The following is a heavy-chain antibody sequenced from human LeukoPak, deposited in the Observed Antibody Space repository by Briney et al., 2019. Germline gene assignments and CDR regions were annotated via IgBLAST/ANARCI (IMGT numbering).Heavy chain of an antibody. CDR3: AREGVTTGYFDY. Sequence: SETLSLTCTVSGGSISSGGYYWRWLRQHPGKGLEWIGYIYYSGSTYYNPSLKSRVTISVDTSKNQFSLKLSSVTAADTAVYYCAREGVTTGYFDYWGQGTLVTVSS. CDR1: GGSISSGGYY. V-gene: IGHV4-31*03. CDR2: IYYSGST. J-gene: IGHJ4*02. D-gene: IGHD1-14*01.